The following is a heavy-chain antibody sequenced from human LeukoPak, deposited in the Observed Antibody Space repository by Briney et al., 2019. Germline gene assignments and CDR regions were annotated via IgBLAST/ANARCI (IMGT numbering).Heavy chain of an antibody. D-gene: IGHD2-8*01. V-gene: IGHV3-64*01. Sequence: AGGSLRLSCAASGFTFSNYAMHWVRQAPGKGLEYVSAISSNGGSTYSANSVKGRFTISRDNSKNTLYPQMGSLRAEDMAVYYCASSQWVYPLDVWGKGTTVTVSS. CDR3: ASSQWVYPLDV. CDR1: GFTFSNYA. J-gene: IGHJ6*04. CDR2: ISSNGGST.